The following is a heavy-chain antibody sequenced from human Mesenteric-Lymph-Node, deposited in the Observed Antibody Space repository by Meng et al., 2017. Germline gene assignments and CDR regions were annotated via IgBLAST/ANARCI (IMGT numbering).Heavy chain of an antibody. CDR2: ISGSGGST. D-gene: IGHD6-19*01. CDR3: AKDLFSIAVAGRFDY. CDR1: GFTFSSYA. J-gene: IGHJ4*02. V-gene: IGHV3-23*01. Sequence: GESLKISCAASGFTFSSYAMSWVRQAPGKGLEWVSAISGSGGSTYYADSVKGRFTISRDNSKNTLYLQMNSLRAEDTAVYYCAKDLFSIAVAGRFDYWGQGTLVTVSS.